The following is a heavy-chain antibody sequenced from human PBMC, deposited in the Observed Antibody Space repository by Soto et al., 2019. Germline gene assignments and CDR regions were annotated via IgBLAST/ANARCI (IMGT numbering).Heavy chain of an antibody. CDR2: IKEDGSEK. CDR1: GFTFSSYW. V-gene: IGHV3-7*01. J-gene: IGHJ4*02. Sequence: PGGSLRLSCAASGFTFSSYWMSWVRQAPGKGLEWVANIKEDGSEKFHVDSVKGRFTISRDNAKNSLYRQMNSLRAEDTAVYYGVRARELAYHNLAGFFGNNYFDYWGQGTLVTVSS. D-gene: IGHD3-9*01. CDR3: VRARELAYHNLAGFFGNNYFDY.